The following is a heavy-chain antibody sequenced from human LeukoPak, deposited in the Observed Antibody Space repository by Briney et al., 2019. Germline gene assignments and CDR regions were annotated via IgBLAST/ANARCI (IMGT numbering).Heavy chain of an antibody. CDR2: INHSGST. Sequence: PSETLSLTCAVYGGSFSGYYRSWIRQPPGKGLEWIGEINHSGSTNYNPSLKSRVTISVDTSKNQFSLKLSSVTAADTAVYYCARSYYGSGAPRFDYWGQGTLVTVSS. J-gene: IGHJ4*02. D-gene: IGHD3-10*01. CDR1: GGSFSGYY. CDR3: ARSYYGSGAPRFDY. V-gene: IGHV4-34*01.